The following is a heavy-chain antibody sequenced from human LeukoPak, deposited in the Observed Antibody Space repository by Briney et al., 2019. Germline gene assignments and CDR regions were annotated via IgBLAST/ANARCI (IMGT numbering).Heavy chain of an antibody. V-gene: IGHV3-33*01. J-gene: IGHJ4*02. CDR1: GFTFSSYG. D-gene: IGHD6-13*01. CDR3: ARSPISSWGIDY. Sequence: GGSLRLSCAASGFTFSSYGMHWVRQAPGKGLEWVAVIWYDGSNKYYADSVKSRFTISRDNSKNTLYLQMNSLRAEDTAVYYCARSPISSWGIDYWGQGTLVTVSS. CDR2: IWYDGSNK.